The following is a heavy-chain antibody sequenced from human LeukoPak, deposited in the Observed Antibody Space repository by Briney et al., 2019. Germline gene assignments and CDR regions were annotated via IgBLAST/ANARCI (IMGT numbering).Heavy chain of an antibody. J-gene: IGHJ5*02. CDR1: GYSFTSYW. D-gene: IGHD1-1*01. Sequence: GESLKISCKGSGYSFTSYWIGWVRQMPGKGLEWMGTIYPGDSDTRYSPSFQGQVTISADKSISTAYLQWSSLKASDTAMYYCARLLGNDVIEYWFDPWGQGTLVTVSS. CDR2: IYPGDSDT. CDR3: ARLLGNDVIEYWFDP. V-gene: IGHV5-51*01.